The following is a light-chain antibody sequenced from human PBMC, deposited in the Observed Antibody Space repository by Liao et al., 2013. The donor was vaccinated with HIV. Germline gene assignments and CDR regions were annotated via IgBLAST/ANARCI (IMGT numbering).Light chain of an antibody. CDR2: QDK. V-gene: IGLV3-1*01. Sequence: SYELTQPPSVSVSPGQTARITCSGNKLGEKYTSWYQQKPGQSPVVVMYQDKKRPSGIPERFSGSISGNTATLTISGTQAMDEADYYCQAWDSSTPQFGGGTKLTV. CDR3: QAWDSSTPQ. CDR1: KLGEKY. J-gene: IGLJ2*01.